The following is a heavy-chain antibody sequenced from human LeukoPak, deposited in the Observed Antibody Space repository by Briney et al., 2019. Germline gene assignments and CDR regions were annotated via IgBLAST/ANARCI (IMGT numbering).Heavy chain of an antibody. D-gene: IGHD5-18*01. CDR2: ISWNSGSI. V-gene: IGHV3-9*03. J-gene: IGHJ3*02. CDR1: GFTFDDYA. Sequence: GGSLRLSCAASGFTFDDYAMHWVRQAPGKGLEWVSGISWNSGSICYADSVKGRFTISRDNAKNSLYLQMNSLRAEDMALYYCAKAVDTAMVISAFDIWGQGTMVTVSS. CDR3: AKAVDTAMVISAFDI.